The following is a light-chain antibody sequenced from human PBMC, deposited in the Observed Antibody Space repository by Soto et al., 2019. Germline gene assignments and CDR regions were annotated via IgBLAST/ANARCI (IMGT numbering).Light chain of an antibody. V-gene: IGKV1-33*01. CDR2: DAS. J-gene: IGKJ4*01. CDR1: QDISNY. Sequence: DIQMTQPPYSLSASVGDRVTITCQASQDISNYLNWYQQKPGKAPKLLIYDASNLETGVPSRFSGSGSGTDFTLTISCLQSEDFATYYCQQYYSYPLTFGGGTKVDIK. CDR3: QQYYSYPLT.